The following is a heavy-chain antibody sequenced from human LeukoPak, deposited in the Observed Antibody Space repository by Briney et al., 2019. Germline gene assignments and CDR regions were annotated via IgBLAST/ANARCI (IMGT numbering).Heavy chain of an antibody. V-gene: IGHV3-23*01. D-gene: IGHD3-22*01. CDR2: ISGSGGST. CDR1: GFTFSSYA. CDR3: ANGDSRVDDAFDI. J-gene: IGHJ3*02. Sequence: PGGSLRLSCAASGFTFSSYAMSWVRQAPGKGLEWVSAISGSGGSTYYADSVKGRFTISRDNSKNTLYLQMNSLRAEDTAVYYCANGDSRVDDAFDIWGQGTMVTVSS.